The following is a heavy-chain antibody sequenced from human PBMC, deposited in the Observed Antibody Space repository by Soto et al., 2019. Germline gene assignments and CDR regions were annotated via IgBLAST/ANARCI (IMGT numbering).Heavy chain of an antibody. Sequence: GESLKISCQGSGYSFTSHWITWVRQTPGKGLEWMGRIDPSDSYTNYSPSFQGRVTISADKSISTAFLQWSSLEASDTAIYYCARRLSGPKEEYNAYYFYGLDVWGQGITVTVSS. CDR1: GYSFTSHW. J-gene: IGHJ6*02. V-gene: IGHV5-10-1*01. D-gene: IGHD1-1*01. CDR2: IDPSDSYT. CDR3: ARRLSGPKEEYNAYYFYGLDV.